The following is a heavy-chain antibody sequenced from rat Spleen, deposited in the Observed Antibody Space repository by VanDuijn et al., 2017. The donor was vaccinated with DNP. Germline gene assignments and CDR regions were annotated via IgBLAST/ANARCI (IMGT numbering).Heavy chain of an antibody. CDR2: ISTGGGDT. CDR3: ARHTTDYYNAAMDA. J-gene: IGHJ4*01. CDR1: GFTFSDYY. V-gene: IGHV5S11*01. D-gene: IGHD1-6*01. Sequence: EVQLVESGGGLVQPGRSLKLSCAASGFTFSDYYMAWVRQAPMKGLEWVASISTGGGDTNYRDSVKGRFTISRENGKSTLYLQMDSLRSEETATYYCARHTTDYYNAAMDAWGQGTSVTVSS.